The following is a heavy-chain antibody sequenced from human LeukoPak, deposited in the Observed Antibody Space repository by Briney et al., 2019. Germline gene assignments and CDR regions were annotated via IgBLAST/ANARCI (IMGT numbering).Heavy chain of an antibody. J-gene: IGHJ2*01. CDR1: GGSINSYY. D-gene: IGHD2-2*01. Sequence: PSETLSLTCTVSGGSINSYYWSWIRQPAGKGLEGIGRIYSSGSTNYNPSLKSRVTMSVDTSKNQFSLKLSSVTAADTAVYYCARGQYHLLYWYFDLWGRGTLVTVSS. V-gene: IGHV4-4*07. CDR2: IYSSGST. CDR3: ARGQYHLLYWYFDL.